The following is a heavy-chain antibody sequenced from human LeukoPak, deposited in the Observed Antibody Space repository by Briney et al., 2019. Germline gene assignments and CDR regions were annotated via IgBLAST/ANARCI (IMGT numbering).Heavy chain of an antibody. V-gene: IGHV3-23*01. CDR2: ISGSGGST. D-gene: IGHD1-1*01. CDR3: AKGTTGTVYYYYMDV. Sequence: GGSLRLSCAASGFTFSSHAMSWVRQAPGKGLEWVSAISGSGGSTYYADSVKGRFTISRDNSKNTLYLQMNSLRAEDTAVYYCAKGTTGTVYYYYMDVWGKGTTVTVSS. J-gene: IGHJ6*03. CDR1: GFTFSSHA.